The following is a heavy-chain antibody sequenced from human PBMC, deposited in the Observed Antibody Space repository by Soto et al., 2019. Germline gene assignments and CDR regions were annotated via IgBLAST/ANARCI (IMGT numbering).Heavy chain of an antibody. Sequence: ASVKVSCKASGYTFTSYYMLWVRQAPGQGLEWMGIINPSGGSTSYAQKFQGRVTMTRDTSTSTVYMELSSLRSEDTAVYYCARDPRRGKLERQYGMDVWGQGTTVTVSS. CDR3: ARDPRRGKLERQYGMDV. CDR2: INPSGGST. V-gene: IGHV1-46*01. D-gene: IGHD1-1*01. CDR1: GYTFTSYY. J-gene: IGHJ6*02.